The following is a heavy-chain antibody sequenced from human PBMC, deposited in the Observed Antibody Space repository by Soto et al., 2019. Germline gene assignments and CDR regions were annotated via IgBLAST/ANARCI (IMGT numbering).Heavy chain of an antibody. Sequence: ASVKVSCKASGYTFTSYAMHWLRQAPGQRLEWMGWINAGNGNTKYSQKFQGRVTITRVTSASTAYMELSSLRSEDTAVYYCARGLGLYYFDYWGQGTLVTVSS. CDR1: GYTFTSYA. CDR2: INAGNGNT. J-gene: IGHJ4*02. V-gene: IGHV1-3*01. CDR3: ARGLGLYYFDY. D-gene: IGHD1-26*01.